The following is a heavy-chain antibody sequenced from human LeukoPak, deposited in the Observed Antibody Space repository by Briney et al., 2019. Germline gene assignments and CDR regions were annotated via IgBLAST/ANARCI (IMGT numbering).Heavy chain of an antibody. V-gene: IGHV1-2*02. CDR2: INPNSGGT. CDR3: AREVGDYYYYMDV. Sequence: GASVKVCCKASGYTFTGYYMHWVRQAPGQGPEWMGWINPNSGGTNYAQKFQGRVTMTRDTSISTAYMELSRLRSDDTAVYYCAREVGDYYYYMDVWGKGTTVTVSS. D-gene: IGHD2-2*01. CDR1: GYTFTGYY. J-gene: IGHJ6*03.